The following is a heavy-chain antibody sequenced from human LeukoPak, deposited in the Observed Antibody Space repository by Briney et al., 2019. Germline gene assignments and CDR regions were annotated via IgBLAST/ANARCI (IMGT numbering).Heavy chain of an antibody. CDR2: ISSSGSHI. D-gene: IGHD1-1*01. CDR1: GLTFTSYS. V-gene: IGHV3-21*06. CDR3: ARVAGPRYPYYFDY. Sequence: PGGSLRLSCAASGLTFTSYSMAWVRQAPGKGLEWVSSISSSGSHINYVDSMKGRFTISRDNATNFLYLQMNDLRAEDTAVYHSARVAGPRYPYYFDYWGQGALITVAS. J-gene: IGHJ4*02.